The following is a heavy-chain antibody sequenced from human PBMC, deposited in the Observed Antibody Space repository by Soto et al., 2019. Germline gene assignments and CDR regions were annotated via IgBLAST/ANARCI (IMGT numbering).Heavy chain of an antibody. Sequence: GGSLRLSCAASGFTFSSYAMSWVRQAPGKGLEWVSAISGSGGSTYYADSVKGRFTISRDNSKNTLYLQMNSLRAEDTAVYYCAKGSGSQSSTDYFDYWGQGTQVTVSS. D-gene: IGHD6-13*01. V-gene: IGHV3-23*01. J-gene: IGHJ4*02. CDR1: GFTFSSYA. CDR3: AKGSGSQSSTDYFDY. CDR2: ISGSGGST.